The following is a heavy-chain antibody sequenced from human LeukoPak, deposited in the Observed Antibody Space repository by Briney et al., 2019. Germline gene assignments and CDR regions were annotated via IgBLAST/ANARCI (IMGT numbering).Heavy chain of an antibody. Sequence: GGSLRLSCAASGFTFSSYEMNWVRQAPGKGLEWVSYISSSGSTIYYADSVKGRFTISRDNAKNSLYLQMHSLRAEDTAVYYCARCIYGDYYYYYMDVWGKGTTATVSS. CDR1: GFTFSSYE. CDR2: ISSSGSTI. V-gene: IGHV3-48*03. D-gene: IGHD4-17*01. J-gene: IGHJ6*03. CDR3: ARCIYGDYYYYYMDV.